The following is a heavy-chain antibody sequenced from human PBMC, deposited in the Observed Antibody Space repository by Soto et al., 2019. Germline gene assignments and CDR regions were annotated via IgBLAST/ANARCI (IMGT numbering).Heavy chain of an antibody. CDR2: INHSGST. Sequence: KTSETLSLTCAVYGGSFSGYYWSWIRQPPGKGLEWIGEINHSGSTNYNPSLKSRVTISVDTSKNQFSLKLSSVTAADTAVYYCARGLYDILTGYYTRPNWFDPWGQGTLVTVSS. CDR1: GGSFSGYY. V-gene: IGHV4-34*01. CDR3: ARGLYDILTGYYTRPNWFDP. J-gene: IGHJ5*02. D-gene: IGHD3-9*01.